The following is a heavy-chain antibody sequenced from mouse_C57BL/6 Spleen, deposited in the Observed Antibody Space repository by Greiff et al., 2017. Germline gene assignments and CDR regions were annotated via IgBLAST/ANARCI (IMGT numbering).Heavy chain of an antibody. CDR2: IVPSDSYT. CDR3: AKGMGEGDSSGFFAY. D-gene: IGHD3-2*02. CDR1: GYTFTSYW. Sequence: QVQLQQPGAELVKPGASVKLSCKASGYTFTSYWMQWVNQRPGQGLEWIGEIVPSDSYTYYHQKFKGKTTLTVDTSSSTAYMQLSSLTSADSAVYYCAKGMGEGDSSGFFAYWGQGTLVTVSA. J-gene: IGHJ3*01. V-gene: IGHV1-50*01.